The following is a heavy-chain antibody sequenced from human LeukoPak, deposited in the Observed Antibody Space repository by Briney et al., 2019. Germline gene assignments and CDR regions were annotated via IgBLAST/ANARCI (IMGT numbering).Heavy chain of an antibody. D-gene: IGHD4-17*01. V-gene: IGHV1-24*01. CDR2: FDPEDGET. J-gene: IGHJ4*02. Sequence: ASVKVSCKVSGYTLTELSMHWVRQAPGKGLEWMGGFDPEDGETIYAQKFQGRVTMTEDTSTDTAYMELSSLRSEDTAVYYCATDGCGDFNFDYWGQGTLVTVSS. CDR1: GYTLTELS. CDR3: ATDGCGDFNFDY.